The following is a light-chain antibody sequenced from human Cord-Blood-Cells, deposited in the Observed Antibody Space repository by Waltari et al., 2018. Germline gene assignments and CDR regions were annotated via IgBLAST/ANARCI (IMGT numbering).Light chain of an antibody. V-gene: IGKV1-8*01. Sequence: AIRMTQSPSSFSASTGDRVTITCRASHGISSYLAWYQQKPGKAPKLLIYAASTLQSGGPSRFCGSGSGTDFTLTISCLQSEDFATYYCQQYYSYPLTFGGGTKVEIK. CDR3: QQYYSYPLT. CDR1: HGISSY. CDR2: AAS. J-gene: IGKJ4*01.